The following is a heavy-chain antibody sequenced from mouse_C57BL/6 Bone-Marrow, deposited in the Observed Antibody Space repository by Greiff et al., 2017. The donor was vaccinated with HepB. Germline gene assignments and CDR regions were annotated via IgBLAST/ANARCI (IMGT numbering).Heavy chain of an antibody. CDR3: ARDVSLAWFAY. J-gene: IGHJ3*01. V-gene: IGHV7-1*01. Sequence: EVKLMESGGGLVQSGRSLRLSCATSGFTFSDFYMEWVRQAPGKGLEWIAASRNKANDYTTEYSASVKGRFIVSRDTSQSLLYLQMNALRAEDTAIYYCARDVSLAWFAYWGQGTLVTVSA. CDR1: GFTFSDFY. CDR2: SRNKANDYTT.